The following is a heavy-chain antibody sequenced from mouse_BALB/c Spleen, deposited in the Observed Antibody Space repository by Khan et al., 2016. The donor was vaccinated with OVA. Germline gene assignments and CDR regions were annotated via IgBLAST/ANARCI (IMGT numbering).Heavy chain of an antibody. J-gene: IGHJ1*01. V-gene: IGHV9-4*02. CDR3: ARSYRYYWYFDV. D-gene: IGHD2-14*01. CDR1: GYTFTTAA. CDR2: INTHSGVP. Sequence: QVQLQQSGPELKKPGETVRISCKASGYTFTTAAMQWVQKMPGKGLKWIGWINTHSGVPKYAEDFKGRFAFSLETSASTAYLQISNLKNEDTATYFCARSYRYYWYFDVWGAGTTVTVSS.